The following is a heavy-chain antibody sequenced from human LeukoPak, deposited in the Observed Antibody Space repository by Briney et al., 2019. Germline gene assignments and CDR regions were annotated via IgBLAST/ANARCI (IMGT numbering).Heavy chain of an antibody. Sequence: ASVKVSCEASGYTFTSYDINWVRQATGQGLEWMGWMNPNSGNTGYAQKFQGRVTMTRNTSISTAYMELSSLRSEDTAVYYCARTGYCSGGSCYGSDFDYWGQGTLVTVSS. CDR3: ARTGYCSGGSCYGSDFDY. J-gene: IGHJ4*02. CDR1: GYTFTSYD. CDR2: MNPNSGNT. V-gene: IGHV1-8*01. D-gene: IGHD2-15*01.